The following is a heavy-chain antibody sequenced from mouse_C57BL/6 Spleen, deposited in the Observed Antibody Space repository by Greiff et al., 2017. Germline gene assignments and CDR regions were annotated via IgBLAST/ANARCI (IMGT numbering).Heavy chain of an antibody. D-gene: IGHD2-3*01. CDR3: ARGEGYYPYYAMDY. CDR1: YFAFMASA. CDR2: FTMYSDAT. Sequence: LQQSGAELVRPGSSVKLSCKASYFAFMASAMHWVKQRPGHGLEWIGSFTMYSDATEYSENFKGKATLTANTSSSTAYMELSSLTSEDSAVYYCARGEGYYPYYAMDYGGQGTSVTVSS. J-gene: IGHJ4*01. V-gene: IGHV1-49*01.